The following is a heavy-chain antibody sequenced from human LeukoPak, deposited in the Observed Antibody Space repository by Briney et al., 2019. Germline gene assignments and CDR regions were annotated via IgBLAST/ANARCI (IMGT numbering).Heavy chain of an antibody. CDR1: GFTFDDYA. CDR3: AKAPGIAAAIDY. V-gene: IGHV3-9*01. D-gene: IGHD6-13*01. Sequence: PGGSLRLSCAASGFTFDDYAMHWVRQAPGKGLEWVSGISWNSGSIGYADSVEGRFTISRDNAKNSLYLQMNSLRAEDTALYYCAKAPGIAAAIDYWGRGTLVTVSS. J-gene: IGHJ4*02. CDR2: ISWNSGSI.